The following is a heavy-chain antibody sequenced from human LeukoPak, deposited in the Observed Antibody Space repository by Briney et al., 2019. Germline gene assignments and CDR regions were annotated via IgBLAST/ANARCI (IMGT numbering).Heavy chain of an antibody. J-gene: IGHJ4*02. CDR3: ARGGYSYGLITYFDY. V-gene: IGHV5-51*01. CDR1: GYSFTSHW. Sequence: GESLKISCKGSGYSFTSHWIGWVRQMPGKGLEWMGIIYPGDSDTRYSPSFQGQVTISADKSISTAYLQWSSLKASDTAMYYCARGGYSYGLITYFDYWGQGTLVTVSS. CDR2: IYPGDSDT. D-gene: IGHD5-18*01.